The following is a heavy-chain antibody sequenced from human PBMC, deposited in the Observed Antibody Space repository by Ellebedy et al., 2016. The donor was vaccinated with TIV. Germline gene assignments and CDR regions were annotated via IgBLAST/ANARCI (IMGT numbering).Heavy chain of an antibody. D-gene: IGHD1-26*01. CDR2: ITGSGDGGRT. CDR3: AGRSGTYADAFDI. CDR1: GFTFSSYA. V-gene: IGHV3-23*01. J-gene: IGHJ3*02. Sequence: GESLTISXAASGFTFSSYAMSWVRQAPGKGLEWLSAITGSGDGGRTYSADSVKGRFTISRDNSKNTLYLQMNSLRAEDTAVYYCAGRSGTYADAFDIWGQGTMVTVSS.